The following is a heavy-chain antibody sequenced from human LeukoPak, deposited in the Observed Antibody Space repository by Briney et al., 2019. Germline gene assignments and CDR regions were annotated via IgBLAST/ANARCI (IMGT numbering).Heavy chain of an antibody. Sequence: GSVKVSCKASGYTFTSYGISWVRQAPGQGLEWMGCISAYNGNTNYAQKLQGRVTMTTDTSTSTAYMELRSLRSDDTAVYYCARDEIVSGYGGPSGLWGQGTLVTVSS. CDR2: ISAYNGNT. D-gene: IGHD3-10*01. V-gene: IGHV1-18*01. CDR1: GYTFTSYG. CDR3: ARDEIVSGYGGPSGL. J-gene: IGHJ4*02.